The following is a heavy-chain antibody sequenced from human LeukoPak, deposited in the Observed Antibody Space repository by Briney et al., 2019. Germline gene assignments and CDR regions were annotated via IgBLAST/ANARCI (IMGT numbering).Heavy chain of an antibody. Sequence: ASVKVSCKASGYTFTGYYMHWVRQAPGQGREWMGWINPNSGGTNYAQKFQGRVTMTRDTSISTAYMELSRLRSGDTAVYYCARDVRVMVYAGLNWFDPWGQGTLVTVSS. D-gene: IGHD2-8*01. CDR2: INPNSGGT. V-gene: IGHV1-2*02. J-gene: IGHJ5*02. CDR1: GYTFTGYY. CDR3: ARDVRVMVYAGLNWFDP.